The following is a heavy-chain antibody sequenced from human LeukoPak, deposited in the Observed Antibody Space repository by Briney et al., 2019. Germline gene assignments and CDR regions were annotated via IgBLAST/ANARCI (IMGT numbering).Heavy chain of an antibody. V-gene: IGHV3-20*04. D-gene: IGHD6-19*01. CDR3: AREGSGWYALDF. Sequence: PGGSLRLSCAASGFRLDDYGMSWVRQVPGKGLEWVAGIDWNGGRTGYADSVKGRFTISRDNAKKSLYLQMNSLRVEDTALYYCAREGSGWYALDFWGQGSLVTVSS. J-gene: IGHJ4*02. CDR2: IDWNGGRT. CDR1: GFRLDDYG.